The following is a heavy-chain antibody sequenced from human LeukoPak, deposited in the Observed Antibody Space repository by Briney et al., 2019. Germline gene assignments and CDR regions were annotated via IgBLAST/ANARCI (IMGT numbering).Heavy chain of an antibody. Sequence: PSETQSLTCAVYGGSFSGYYWSWIRQPPGKGLEWIGEITHSGSTNYDPSLKSRVTISVDTSKNQFSLKLSSVTAADTAVYYCARRRFGELLGAFDIWGQGTMVTVSS. CDR3: ARRRFGELLGAFDI. CDR1: GGSFSGYY. D-gene: IGHD3-10*01. CDR2: ITHSGST. J-gene: IGHJ3*02. V-gene: IGHV4-34*01.